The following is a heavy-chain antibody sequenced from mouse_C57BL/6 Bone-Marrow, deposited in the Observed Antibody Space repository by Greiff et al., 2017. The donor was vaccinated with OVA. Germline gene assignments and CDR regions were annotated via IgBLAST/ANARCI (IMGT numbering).Heavy chain of an antibody. V-gene: IGHV5-6*01. D-gene: IGHD1-1*01. J-gene: IGHJ2*01. CDR1: GFTFSSYG. CDR2: ISSGGSYT. CDR3: ARDYGRNYFDY. Sequence: EVQRVESGGDLVKPGGSLKLSCAASGFTFSSYGMSWVRQTPDKRLEWVATISSGGSYTYYPDSVKGRFTISRDNAKNTLYLQMSSLKSEDTAMYYCARDYGRNYFDYWGQGTTLTVSS.